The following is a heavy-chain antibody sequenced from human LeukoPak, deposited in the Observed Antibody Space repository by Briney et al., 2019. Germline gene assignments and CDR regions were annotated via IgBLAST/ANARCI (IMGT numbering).Heavy chain of an antibody. Sequence: GESLKISCKGSGYSFTSYWIGWVRQMPGKGLEWMGIIYPGDSDTRYSPSFQGQVTISADKSISTAYLQWSSLKASDTAMYYCARRAEGSSAVTLDYWAREPWSPSPQ. CDR3: ARRAEGSSAVTLDY. CDR2: IYPGDSDT. V-gene: IGHV5-51*01. J-gene: IGHJ4*02. CDR1: GYSFTSYW. D-gene: IGHD2-2*01.